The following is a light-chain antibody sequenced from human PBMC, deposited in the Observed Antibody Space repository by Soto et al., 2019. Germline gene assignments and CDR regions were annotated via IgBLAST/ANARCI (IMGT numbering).Light chain of an antibody. CDR2: KAS. J-gene: IGKJ4*01. V-gene: IGKV1-5*03. CDR1: QSISSW. Sequence: DIQMTQSPSTLSASVGDIVTIACRARQSISSWLAWYQQKPGKAPNLLIYKASSLESGVPSRFSGSGSGTEFTLTISSLQPDDFATYYCQQYNSYPLTFGGGTKVEIK. CDR3: QQYNSYPLT.